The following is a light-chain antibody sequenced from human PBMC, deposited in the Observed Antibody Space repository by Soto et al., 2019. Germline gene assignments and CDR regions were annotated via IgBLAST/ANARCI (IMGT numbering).Light chain of an antibody. CDR2: DAS. J-gene: IGKJ2*01. CDR1: QSVSNN. Sequence: EIVLTQSPATLSLSPGERATLSCRASQSVSNNLGWYQQKPGQAPRLLIYDASNTATDIPARFSGSGSGTDFTLTINCLEPEDFAVYYCQQRSNWPRTFGQGTKLEIK. CDR3: QQRSNWPRT. V-gene: IGKV3-11*01.